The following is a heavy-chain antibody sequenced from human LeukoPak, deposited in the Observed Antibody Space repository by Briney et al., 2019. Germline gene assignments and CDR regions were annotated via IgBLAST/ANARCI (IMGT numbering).Heavy chain of an antibody. CDR1: GFTFSSYA. V-gene: IGHV3-23*01. CDR2: ISGSGGST. D-gene: IGHD4-17*01. CDR3: ARGPTTVTSRWFDP. J-gene: IGHJ5*02. Sequence: GGSLRLSCAASGFTFSSYAMSWVRQAPGKGLEWVSAISGSGGSTSYADSVKGRFTISRDNAKNTLYLQMNSLRAEDTAVYYCARGPTTVTSRWFDPWGQGTLVTVSS.